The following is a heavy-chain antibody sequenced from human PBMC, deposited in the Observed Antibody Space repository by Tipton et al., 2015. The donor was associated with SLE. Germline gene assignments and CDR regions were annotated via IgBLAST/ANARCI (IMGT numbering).Heavy chain of an antibody. CDR1: GDSIGSGSYY. D-gene: IGHD6-19*01. Sequence: TLSLTCSVSGDSIGSGSYYWNWIRQPAGKGLEWIGHIHTSGATNNNPSLKSRVTISLDTSKNQFSLKLSSVTAADTAVYYCAGTPWLVRFEYGGQGTLVNVSP. J-gene: IGHJ4*02. V-gene: IGHV4-61*09. CDR3: AGTPWLVRFEY. CDR2: IHTSGAT.